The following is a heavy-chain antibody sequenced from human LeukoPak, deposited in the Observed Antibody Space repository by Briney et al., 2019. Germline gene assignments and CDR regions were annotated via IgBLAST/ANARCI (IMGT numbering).Heavy chain of an antibody. J-gene: IGHJ3*01. Sequence: GGSLRLSCAASGFTFSEYNMNWVRQAPGKGLEWVSSISGYSDYLYYADSLKGRFTVSRDNAENSLFLQMNSLRSEDTAVYYCARDRMTRGDAFDLWGQGTMVTVSS. CDR3: ARDRMTRGDAFDL. CDR1: GFTFSEYN. CDR2: ISGYSDYL. V-gene: IGHV3-21*01.